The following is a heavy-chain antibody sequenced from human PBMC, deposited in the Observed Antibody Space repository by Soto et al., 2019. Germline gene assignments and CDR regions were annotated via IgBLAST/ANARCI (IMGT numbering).Heavy chain of an antibody. V-gene: IGHV1-46*01. D-gene: IGHD6-19*01. CDR1: GYTFTCYY. CDR2: INPSGGST. J-gene: IGHJ2*01. Sequence: ASVKVSCKASGYTFTCYYMHWVRQAPGQGLEWMGIINPSGGSTSYAQKFQGRVTMTRDTSTSTVYMELSSLRSEDTAVYYCARAGINISGPRNMGWYFDRRGRGTLVTVSS. CDR3: ARAGINISGPRNMGWYFDR.